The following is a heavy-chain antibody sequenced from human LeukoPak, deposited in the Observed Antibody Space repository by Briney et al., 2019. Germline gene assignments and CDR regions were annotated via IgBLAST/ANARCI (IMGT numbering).Heavy chain of an antibody. CDR1: GFTFSTYW. D-gene: IGHD1-26*01. CDR2: IKGDESAK. CDR3: ARDVGGSLDY. Sequence: PGGSLRPSCAASGFTFSTYWMAWVRQAPGKGLEWVANIKGDESAKHQADSVKGRFTIFRDNAQRSVYLQMSSLRGEDTAVYYCARDVGGSLDYWGQGTLVTVSS. J-gene: IGHJ4*02. V-gene: IGHV3-7*01.